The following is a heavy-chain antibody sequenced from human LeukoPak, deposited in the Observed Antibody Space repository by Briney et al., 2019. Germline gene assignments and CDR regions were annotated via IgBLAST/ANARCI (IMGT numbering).Heavy chain of an antibody. D-gene: IGHD6-13*01. CDR2: IYYSGST. V-gene: IGHV4-39*01. CDR1: GGSISSSSYY. CDR3: ATQGRRGSSWYGVAD. Sequence: SETLSLTCTVSGGSISSSSYYWGWIRQPPGKGLEWIGSIYYSGSTYYNPSLKSRVTISVDTSKNQVSLKLNSVTAADTAVYYCATQGRRGSSWYGVADWGQGTLVTVSS. J-gene: IGHJ4*02.